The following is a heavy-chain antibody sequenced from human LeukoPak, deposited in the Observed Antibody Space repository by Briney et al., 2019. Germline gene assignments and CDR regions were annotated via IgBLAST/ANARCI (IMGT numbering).Heavy chain of an antibody. CDR3: ARDSQVGYYDSSGSLYYYYGMDV. V-gene: IGHV1-18*01. CDR1: GYTFTSYG. Sequence: ASVKVSCKASGYTFTSYGISWVRQAPGQGLEWMGWISAYNGNKNYAQKLQGRVIMTTDTSTSTAYMELRSLRSDDTAVYYCARDSQVGYYDSSGSLYYYYGMDVWGQGTTVTVSS. D-gene: IGHD3-22*01. J-gene: IGHJ6*02. CDR2: ISAYNGNK.